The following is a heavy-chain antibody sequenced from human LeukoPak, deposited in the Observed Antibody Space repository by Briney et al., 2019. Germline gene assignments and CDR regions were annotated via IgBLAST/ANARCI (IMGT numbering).Heavy chain of an antibody. V-gene: IGHV1-2*04. J-gene: IGHJ4*02. Sequence: GASVKVSCKASGYTVTGYYMHWVRQAPGQGLEWMGWINPNSGGTNYAQKFQGWVTMTRDTSISTAYMELSRLRSDDTAVYYCARGEGIAAAGVDYWGQGTLVTVSS. CDR1: GYTVTGYY. CDR2: INPNSGGT. D-gene: IGHD6-13*01. CDR3: ARGEGIAAAGVDY.